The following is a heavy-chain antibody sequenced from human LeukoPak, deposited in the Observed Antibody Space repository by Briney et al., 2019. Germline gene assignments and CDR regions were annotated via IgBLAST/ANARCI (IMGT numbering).Heavy chain of an antibody. J-gene: IGHJ4*02. CDR2: IIPIFGTA. V-gene: IGHV1-69*13. CDR1: GGTFSSYA. CDR3: ATTTRRVVIPTDY. Sequence: SVKVSCKASGGTFSSYAISWVRQAPGQGLEWMGGIIPIFGTANYAQKFQGRVTITADESTSTAYMELSSLRSEDTAVYYCATTTRRVVIPTDYWGQGTLVTVSS. D-gene: IGHD3-3*01.